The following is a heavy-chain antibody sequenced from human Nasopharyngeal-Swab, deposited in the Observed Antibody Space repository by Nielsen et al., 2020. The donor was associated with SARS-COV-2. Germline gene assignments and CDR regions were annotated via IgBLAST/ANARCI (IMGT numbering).Heavy chain of an antibody. J-gene: IGHJ4*02. CDR3: ARHLTTHPFDY. CDR2: IKQDGSEK. CDR1: GFTFSSYW. Sequence: GGSLRLSCAASGFTFSSYWMSWVRQAPGKGLEWVANIKQDGSEKYYVDSVKGRFTNSRDNAKNSLYLQMNSLRAEDTAVYYCARHLTTHPFDYWGQGTLVTVSS. V-gene: IGHV3-7*03. D-gene: IGHD4/OR15-4a*01.